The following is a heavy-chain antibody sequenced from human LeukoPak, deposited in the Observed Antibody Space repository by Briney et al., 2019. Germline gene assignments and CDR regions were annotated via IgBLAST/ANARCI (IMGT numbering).Heavy chain of an antibody. Sequence: SETLSLTCTVSGGSISSYYWSWIRQPAGKGLEWIGRIYTSGSTNYNPSLPSRVPLSVDTSKNQFSLKLSSVTAADTAVYYCARDHVDSNWFDPWGQGTLVTVSS. J-gene: IGHJ5*02. V-gene: IGHV4-4*07. CDR1: GGSISSYY. CDR3: ARDHVDSNWFDP. CDR2: IYTSGST.